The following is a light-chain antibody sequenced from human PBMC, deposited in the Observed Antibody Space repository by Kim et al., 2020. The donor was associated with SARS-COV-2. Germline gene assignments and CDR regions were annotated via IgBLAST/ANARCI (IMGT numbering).Light chain of an antibody. J-gene: IGLJ3*02. CDR3: QSYDSSLRAWV. CDR2: SNT. V-gene: IGLV1-40*01. Sequence: QSVLTQPPSVSGAPGQRVTFSCTGSSSNIGADYDVHWYQHFPGAVPKLLIYSNTHRPSGVPDRFSGSKSGTSASLAVTGLQTDDEADYYCQSYDSSLRAWVFGGGTQLTVL. CDR1: SSNIGADYD.